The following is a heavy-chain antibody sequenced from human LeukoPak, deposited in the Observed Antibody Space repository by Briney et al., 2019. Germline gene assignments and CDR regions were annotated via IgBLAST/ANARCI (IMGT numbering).Heavy chain of an antibody. V-gene: IGHV3-20*04. D-gene: IGHD3-22*01. CDR2: INWNGGST. CDR3: ARDRGYYDSSGYDD. Sequence: TVGSLRLSCAASGFTFDDYGMSWVRQAPGKGLEWVSGINWNGGSTGYADSVKGRFTISRDNAKNSLYLQMNSLRAEDTALYYCARDRGYYDSSGYDDWGQGTLVTVSS. CDR1: GFTFDDYG. J-gene: IGHJ4*02.